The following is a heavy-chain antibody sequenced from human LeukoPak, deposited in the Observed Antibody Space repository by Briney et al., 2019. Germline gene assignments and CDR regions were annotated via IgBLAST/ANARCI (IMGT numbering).Heavy chain of an antibody. CDR3: ARPPGVGATTYAFDI. CDR2: IWYDGSNR. Sequence: PGGSLRLSCTASGFTFSSYGMHWVRQAPGKGLEWVAVIWYDGSNRYYADSVKGRFTISRDNSKNTLYLLMNSLRAEDTAVYYCARPPGVGATTYAFDIWGQGTMVTVSS. V-gene: IGHV3-33*01. D-gene: IGHD1-26*01. CDR1: GFTFSSYG. J-gene: IGHJ3*02.